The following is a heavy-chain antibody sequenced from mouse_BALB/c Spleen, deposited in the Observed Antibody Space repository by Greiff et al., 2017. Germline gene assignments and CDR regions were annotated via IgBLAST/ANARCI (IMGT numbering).Heavy chain of an antibody. CDR1: GFSLTSYG. CDR3: ARDPYYGSSYRAMDY. D-gene: IGHD1-1*01. V-gene: IGHV2-9*02. CDR2: IWAGGST. J-gene: IGHJ4*01. Sequence: VKLMESGPGLVAPSQSLSITCTVSGFSLTSYGVHWVRQPPGKGLEWLGVIWAGGSTNYNSALMSRLSISKDNSKSQVFLKMNSLQTDDTAMYYCARDPYYGSSYRAMDYWGQGTSVTVSS.